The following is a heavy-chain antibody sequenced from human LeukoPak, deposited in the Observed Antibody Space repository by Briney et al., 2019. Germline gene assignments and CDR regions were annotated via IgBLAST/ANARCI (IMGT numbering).Heavy chain of an antibody. CDR2: INPSGGST. CDR1: GYTFTRYY. V-gene: IGHV1-46*03. Sequence: ASVKVSCKASGYTFTRYYIHWVRQAPGQGLEWMGIINPSGGSTSYAQKFQGRVTMTRDMSTSTVYLERSSLRSVDMAVCSCARVFRGYYGSGSYSPDYWGQGALVTVSP. J-gene: IGHJ4*02. CDR3: ARVFRGYYGSGSYSPDY. D-gene: IGHD3-10*01.